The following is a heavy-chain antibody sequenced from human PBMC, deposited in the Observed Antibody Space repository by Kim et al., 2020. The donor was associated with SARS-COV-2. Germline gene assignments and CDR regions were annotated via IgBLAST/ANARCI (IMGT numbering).Heavy chain of an antibody. CDR1: GYTLTSYA. J-gene: IGHJ6*02. D-gene: IGHD6-13*01. CDR2: INTNTGNP. V-gene: IGHV7-4-1*02. Sequence: ASVKVSCKASGYTLTSYAMNWVRQAPGQGLEWMGWINTNTGNPTYAQGFTGRFVFSLDTSVSTAYLQISSLKAEDTAVYYCARVGSSSWYVDYYYGMDVWGQGTTVTVSS. CDR3: ARVGSSSWYVDYYYGMDV.